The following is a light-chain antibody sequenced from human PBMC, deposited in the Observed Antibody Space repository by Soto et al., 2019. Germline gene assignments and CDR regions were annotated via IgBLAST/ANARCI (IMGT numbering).Light chain of an antibody. J-gene: IGKJ1*01. Sequence: EIVMTQSPATLSVSPGERATLSCRASQSVSSNLAWYQQKPGQAPRLLIYGASTRATGIPARFSGSGSGTXXXXXXXXXXXXXXXXYYCQXXXNWPRTFGQGTKVEIK. V-gene: IGKV3-15*01. CDR2: GAS. CDR1: QSVSSN. CDR3: QXXXNWPRT.